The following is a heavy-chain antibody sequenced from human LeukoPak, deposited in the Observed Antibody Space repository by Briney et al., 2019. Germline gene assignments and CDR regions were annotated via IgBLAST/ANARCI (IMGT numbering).Heavy chain of an antibody. V-gene: IGHV5-51*01. CDR1: GYSFREYW. Sequence: GESLKISCKGSGYSFREYWIGWVRQLPGKGLEWMGIIYPDDSDIRYSPSFQGQVTTSADKSINTAYLQWSSLKASDTAMYYCAKYYYDRSVGPFDYWGQGTLVTVSS. J-gene: IGHJ4*02. D-gene: IGHD3-22*01. CDR3: AKYYYDRSVGPFDY. CDR2: IYPDDSDI.